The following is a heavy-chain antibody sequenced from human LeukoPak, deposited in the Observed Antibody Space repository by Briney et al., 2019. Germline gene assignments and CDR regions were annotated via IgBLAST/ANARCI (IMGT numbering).Heavy chain of an antibody. V-gene: IGHV1-18*01. CDR1: VDSFTSYG. J-gene: IGHJ4*02. CDR2: ISAFTGNT. Sequence: GASVRVSCESSVDSFTSYGIGWVRQAPGQGLEYMGWISAFTGNTNYAQKFQGRVAMTMDTSTSTVEMELRSLKYDDTAVYFCARLSYDGEGYWGQGTLVTVSS. CDR3: ARLSYDGEGY. D-gene: IGHD3-10*01.